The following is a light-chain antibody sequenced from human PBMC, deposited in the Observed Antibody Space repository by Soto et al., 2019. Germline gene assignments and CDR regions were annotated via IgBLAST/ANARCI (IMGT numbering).Light chain of an antibody. Sequence: QSGLTQPPSASGPPGQAVPIPCPGTSSVVGGYTYVSWYQPHQGNAPKLIIYEVYKRPSGVPDRFSGSKSGNTAALTVSGLQAEDEADYYCSSYVGTNSYVFGTGTKVTVL. CDR3: SSYVGTNSYV. CDR1: SSVVGGYTY. CDR2: EVY. J-gene: IGLJ1*01. V-gene: IGLV2-8*01.